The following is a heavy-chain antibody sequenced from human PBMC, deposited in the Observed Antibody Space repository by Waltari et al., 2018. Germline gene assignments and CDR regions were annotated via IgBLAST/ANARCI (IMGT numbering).Heavy chain of an antibody. J-gene: IGHJ3*02. D-gene: IGHD2-21*01. CDR1: GFTFSSYG. CDR3: ALPYCGGDCPSGNDAFDI. Sequence: QVQLVESGGGVVQPGRSLRLSCAASGFTFSSYGMHWVRQAPGKGLGWVAVIWYDGSNKYYADSVKGRFTISRDNSKNTLYLQMNSLRAEDTAMYYCALPYCGGDCPSGNDAFDIWGQGTMVTVSS. V-gene: IGHV3-33*08. CDR2: IWYDGSNK.